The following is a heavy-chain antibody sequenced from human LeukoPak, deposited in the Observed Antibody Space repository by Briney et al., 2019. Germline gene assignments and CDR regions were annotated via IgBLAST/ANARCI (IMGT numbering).Heavy chain of an antibody. Sequence: SETLSLTCTVSGGSISSYYWSWIRQPPGKGLEWIGYIYYSGSTNYNPSLKSRVTISVDTSKNQFSLKLSSVTAADTAVYYCARATDGYNKYYYYMDVWGKGTTVTISS. J-gene: IGHJ6*03. V-gene: IGHV4-59*01. CDR3: ARATDGYNKYYYYMDV. D-gene: IGHD5-24*01. CDR2: IYYSGST. CDR1: GGSISSYY.